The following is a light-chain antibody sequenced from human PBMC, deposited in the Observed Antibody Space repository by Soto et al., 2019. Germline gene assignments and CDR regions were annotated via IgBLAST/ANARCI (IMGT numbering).Light chain of an antibody. CDR2: GAS. CDR3: QQYGSSIT. CDR1: QSVSSF. V-gene: IGKV3-20*01. Sequence: EIVLTQNPATLSLSPGEIATLSCRASQSVSSFLAWYQHKPGQAPRILIYGASNRATGVPTRFSGSGSGTDFTLTISRLEPEDFAVYYCQQYGSSITLGQGTRLEIK. J-gene: IGKJ5*01.